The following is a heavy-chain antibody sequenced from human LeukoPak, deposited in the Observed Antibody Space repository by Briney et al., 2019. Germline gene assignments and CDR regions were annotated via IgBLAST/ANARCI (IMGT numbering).Heavy chain of an antibody. D-gene: IGHD3-10*01. CDR3: ARIDPGGDSYYYYMDV. CDR1: GYTFTSYG. V-gene: IGHV1-18*01. J-gene: IGHJ6*03. Sequence: ASVKVSCKASGYTFTSYGISWVRQAPGQGLEWMGWISAYNGNTNYAQKLQGRVTMTTDTSTSTAYMELRSLRSDDTAVYYCARIDPGGDSYYYYMDVWGKGTTVTISS. CDR2: ISAYNGNT.